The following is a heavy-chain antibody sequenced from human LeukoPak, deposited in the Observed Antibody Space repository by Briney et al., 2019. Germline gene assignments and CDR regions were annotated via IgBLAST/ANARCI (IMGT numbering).Heavy chain of an antibody. CDR2: ISTSGSTI. J-gene: IGHJ4*02. V-gene: IGHV3-48*03. Sequence: GGSLRLSCAASGFTFTGSEMNWVRQAPGKGLEWVSYISTSGSTIYYADSVKGRFTISRDNAKNSLYLQMNSLRAEDTAVYYCARDTYVRGVRVPFDYWGQGTLVTVSS. CDR3: ARDTYVRGVRVPFDY. CDR1: GFTFTGSE. D-gene: IGHD3-10*01.